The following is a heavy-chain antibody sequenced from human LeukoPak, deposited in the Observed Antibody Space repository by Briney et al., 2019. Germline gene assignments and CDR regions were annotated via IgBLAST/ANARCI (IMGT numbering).Heavy chain of an antibody. D-gene: IGHD2-15*01. CDR3: ARGTLGYWFDP. CDR2: IIPIFGTA. V-gene: IGHV1-69*05. Sequence: ASVKVSCKASGGTFISYAISWVRQAPGQGLEWMGRIIPIFGTANYAQKFQGRVTITTDESTSTAYIELSSLRSEDTAVYYCARGTLGYWFDPWGQGTLVTVSS. CDR1: GGTFISYA. J-gene: IGHJ5*02.